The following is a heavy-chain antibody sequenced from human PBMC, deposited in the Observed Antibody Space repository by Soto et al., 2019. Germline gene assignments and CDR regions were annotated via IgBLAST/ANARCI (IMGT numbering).Heavy chain of an antibody. J-gene: IGHJ4*02. CDR2: FSGSGYDT. Sequence: GGSLRLSCAASGFTFSSYAMSWVRQAPGKGLEWVSTFSGSGYDTYYADSVKGRFTISRDNSKNTLYLQMDSLRAEDTAVYYCAKDGGAVPAHFDYWGQGTLVTVS. D-gene: IGHD2-2*01. CDR3: AKDGGAVPAHFDY. CDR1: GFTFSSYA. V-gene: IGHV3-23*01.